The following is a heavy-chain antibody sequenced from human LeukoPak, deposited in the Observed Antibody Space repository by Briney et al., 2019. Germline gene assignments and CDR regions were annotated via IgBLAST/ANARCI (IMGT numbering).Heavy chain of an antibody. V-gene: IGHV3-7*01. Sequence: GGSLRLSCAASGFTFSRYWMSWVRQAPGKGLEWVANIKQDESEKYYVDSVKGRFTISRDNAKNSLYLQMNSLRAEDTAVYYCARRYGDYFFYFDYWGQGTLVTVSS. J-gene: IGHJ4*02. CDR2: IKQDESEK. CDR3: ARRYGDYFFYFDY. CDR1: GFTFSRYW. D-gene: IGHD4-17*01.